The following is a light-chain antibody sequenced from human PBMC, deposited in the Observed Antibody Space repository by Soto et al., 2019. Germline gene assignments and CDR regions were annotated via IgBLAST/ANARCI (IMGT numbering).Light chain of an antibody. CDR1: SSDIGGHHF. CDR3: SSYTSSSLYV. CDR2: VVT. J-gene: IGLJ1*01. Sequence: QSALTQPASVSGSPGQSITISCTGTSSDIGGHHFVSRYLQQSGKAPKLVIYVVTDRPSGVSDRFSGSKSGNTASLTISGLQPEDEADYYCSSYTSSSLYVFGTGTKVTV. V-gene: IGLV2-14*01.